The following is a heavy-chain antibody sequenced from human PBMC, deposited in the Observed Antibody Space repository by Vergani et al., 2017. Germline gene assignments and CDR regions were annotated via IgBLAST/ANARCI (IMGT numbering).Heavy chain of an antibody. V-gene: IGHV3-11*01. D-gene: IGHD5-24*01. CDR2: ISNSGNTI. CDR3: ARDHRDYNNYPGTFDI. CDR1: GFRFSDHY. J-gene: IGHJ3*02. Sequence: QVQLVESGGGLVKPGGSLRLSFAASGFRFSDHYMTWIPQAPGKGLEWASYISNSGNTIEYAGSVKGRFSISRDNAKSSLFLQMDSLRAEDTAVYYCARDHRDYNNYPGTFDIWGQGSMVTVSS.